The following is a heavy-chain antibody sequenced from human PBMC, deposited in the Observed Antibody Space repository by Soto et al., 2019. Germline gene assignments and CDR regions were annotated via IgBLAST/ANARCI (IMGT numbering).Heavy chain of an antibody. D-gene: IGHD6-13*01. CDR2: IIPILGIA. CDR3: ASRTGYSSPFDY. V-gene: IGHV1-69*02. CDR1: GGTFSSYT. Sequence: QVQLVQSGAEVKKPGSSVKVSCKASGGTFSSYTISWVRQAPGQGLEWMGRIIPILGIANYAQKFQGRVTITADKSTSTAYMELSSLRSEDTAGYYCASRTGYSSPFDYWGQGTLVTVSS. J-gene: IGHJ4*02.